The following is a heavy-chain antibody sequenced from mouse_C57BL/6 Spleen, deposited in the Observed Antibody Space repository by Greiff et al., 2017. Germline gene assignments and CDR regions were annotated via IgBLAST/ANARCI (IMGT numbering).Heavy chain of an antibody. CDR3: AREGDYYGSIWYFDV. V-gene: IGHV1-55*01. CDR1: GYTFTSYW. D-gene: IGHD1-1*01. CDR2: IYPGSGST. Sequence: VQLQQPGAELVKPGASVKMSCKASGYTFTSYWITWVKQRPGQGLEWIGDIYPGSGSTNYNEKFKSKATLTVDTSSSTAYMQLSSLTSEDSAVYYCAREGDYYGSIWYFDVWGTGTTVTVSS. J-gene: IGHJ1*03.